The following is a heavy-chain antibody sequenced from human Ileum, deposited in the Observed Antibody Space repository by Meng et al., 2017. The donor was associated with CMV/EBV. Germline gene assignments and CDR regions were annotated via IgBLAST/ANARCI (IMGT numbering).Heavy chain of an antibody. J-gene: IGHJ5*02. CDR3: ASHYYYGSGNYLPFDP. CDR1: GGSFSVYY. Sequence: QGQLQRWGAGLLKPPDTLSLTCTVYGGSFSVYYWNWIRKPPGRGLEWIGEINHSESTNYKPSLKSRVTISGDTSKNHFSLNLTSVTAADAAVYYCASHYYYGSGNYLPFDPWGRGTLVTVSS. CDR2: INHSEST. V-gene: IGHV4-34*01. D-gene: IGHD3-10*01.